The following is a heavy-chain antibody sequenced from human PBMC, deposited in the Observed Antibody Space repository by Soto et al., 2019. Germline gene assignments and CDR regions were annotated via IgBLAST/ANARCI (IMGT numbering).Heavy chain of an antibody. V-gene: IGHV3-23*01. CDR1: GFTLGSYA. Sequence: PXGSLRLSCAAAGFTLGSYAMSWVRQAPGKGLEWVSAISGSGGSTYYADSVKGRFTISRDNSKNTLYLQMNSLRAEDTAVYYCAKDKAAAGRMGYYYYGMDVWGQGTTVTVSS. CDR2: ISGSGGST. D-gene: IGHD6-13*01. CDR3: AKDKAAAGRMGYYYYGMDV. J-gene: IGHJ6*02.